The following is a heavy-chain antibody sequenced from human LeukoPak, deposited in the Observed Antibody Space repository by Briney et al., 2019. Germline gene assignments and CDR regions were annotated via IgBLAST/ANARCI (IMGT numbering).Heavy chain of an antibody. CDR3: ARATRYYYDSSGYPYYFDY. V-gene: IGHV4-59*01. D-gene: IGHD3-22*01. J-gene: IGHJ4*02. CDR1: GGSISSYY. Sequence: SETLSLTCTVSGGSISSYYWSWIRQPPGKGLEWIGYIYYSGSTNYNPSLKSRVTISVDTSKNQFSLKLSSVTAADTAVCYCARATRYYYDSSGYPYYFDYWGQGTLVTVSS. CDR2: IYYSGST.